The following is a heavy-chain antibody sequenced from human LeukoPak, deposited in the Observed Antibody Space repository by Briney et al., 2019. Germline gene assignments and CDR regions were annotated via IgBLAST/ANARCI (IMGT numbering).Heavy chain of an antibody. CDR1: GLTVSSNY. J-gene: IGHJ3*02. CDR3: ASRLLLRFGEENAFDI. Sequence: GGSLRLSCAASGLTVSSNYMSWVRQTPGKGLEWVSVIYSGGSTYYADSVKGRFTISRDNSKNTLYLQMNSLRAEDTAVYYCASRLLLRFGEENAFDIWGQGTTVTVSS. D-gene: IGHD3-10*01. CDR2: IYSGGST. V-gene: IGHV3-53*01.